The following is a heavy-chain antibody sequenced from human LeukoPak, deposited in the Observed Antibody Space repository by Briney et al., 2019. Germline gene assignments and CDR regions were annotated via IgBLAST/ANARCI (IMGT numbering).Heavy chain of an antibody. V-gene: IGHV3-30*04. CDR3: VKYPCSSTSCRQPFDY. Sequence: GGSLRLSCAASGFTFSSYAMHWVRQAPGKGLEWVAVISYDGSNKYYADSVKGRFTISRDNSKNTLYLQMNSLRAEDTAVYYCVKYPCSSTSCRQPFDYWGQGTLVTVSS. CDR2: ISYDGSNK. J-gene: IGHJ4*02. D-gene: IGHD2-2*01. CDR1: GFTFSSYA.